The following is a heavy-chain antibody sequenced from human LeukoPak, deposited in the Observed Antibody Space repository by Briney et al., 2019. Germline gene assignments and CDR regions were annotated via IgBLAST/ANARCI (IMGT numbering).Heavy chain of an antibody. CDR2: ISYNGGTT. Sequence: GGSLRLSCAASGFTFSSYAMHWVRQAPGKGLEYVSGISYNGGTTDYANSVKGRFTISRDNSKNTLYLQMGSLRAEDMAVYYCARAELLREYFFDYWGQGTLATVSS. D-gene: IGHD1-26*01. J-gene: IGHJ4*02. CDR1: GFTFSSYA. CDR3: ARAELLREYFFDY. V-gene: IGHV3-64*01.